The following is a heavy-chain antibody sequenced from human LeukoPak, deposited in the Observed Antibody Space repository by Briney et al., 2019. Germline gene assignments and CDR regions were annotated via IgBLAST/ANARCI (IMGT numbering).Heavy chain of an antibody. Sequence: GRSLRLSCAASGFTFDDYAMHWVRQAPGKGLEWVSGISWNSGRMDYADSVKGRFTISRDNAKNSLYLQMNSLRTEDMALYYCAKDMGYSSSSTFDYWAQGTLVTVSS. V-gene: IGHV3-9*03. J-gene: IGHJ4*02. CDR1: GFTFDDYA. D-gene: IGHD6-6*01. CDR2: ISWNSGRM. CDR3: AKDMGYSSSSTFDY.